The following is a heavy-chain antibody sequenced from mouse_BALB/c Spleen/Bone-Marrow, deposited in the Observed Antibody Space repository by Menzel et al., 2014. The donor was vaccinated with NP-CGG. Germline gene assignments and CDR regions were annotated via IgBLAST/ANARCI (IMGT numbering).Heavy chain of an antibody. V-gene: IGHV14-3*02. CDR1: GFNTKDTY. Sequence: DVQLQESGAELVKPGASVKLSCTASGFNTKDTYIHWVKQRPEQGLVWIGRIDPANVNTKYDPKFQGKATTTADTSSNTAYLQLSSLTSEDTAVYYCARYRLGTYFDYWGQGTTLTVSS. CDR3: ARYRLGTYFDY. J-gene: IGHJ2*01. D-gene: IGHD2-14*01. CDR2: IDPANVNT.